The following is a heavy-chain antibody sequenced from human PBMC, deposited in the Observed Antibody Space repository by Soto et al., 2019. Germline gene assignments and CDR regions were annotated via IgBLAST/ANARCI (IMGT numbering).Heavy chain of an antibody. CDR1: GGSISSGDYY. CDR3: ARGAVAGIDY. J-gene: IGHJ4*02. Sequence: SETLSLTCSVSGGSISSGDYYWNWIRQPPGKGLEWIGYMYYSGSTNYNPSLKSRVTISVDTSKNQFSLKLSSVTAADTAVYYCARGAVAGIDYWGQGTLVTVSS. V-gene: IGHV4-61*08. CDR2: MYYSGST. D-gene: IGHD6-19*01.